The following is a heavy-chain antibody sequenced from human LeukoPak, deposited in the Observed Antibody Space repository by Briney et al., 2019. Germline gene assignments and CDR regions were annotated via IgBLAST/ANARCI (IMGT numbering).Heavy chain of an antibody. CDR1: GYTFTGYY. V-gene: IGHV1-2*06. Sequence: ASVKVSCKASGYTFTGYYMHWVRQAPGQGLEWMGRINPNSGGTNYAQKFQGRVTMTRDTSISTAYMELSRLRSDDTAVYYCAREESPLDSSSWYYFDYWAREPWSPSPQ. CDR3: AREESPLDSSSWYYFDY. J-gene: IGHJ4*02. CDR2: INPNSGGT. D-gene: IGHD6-13*01.